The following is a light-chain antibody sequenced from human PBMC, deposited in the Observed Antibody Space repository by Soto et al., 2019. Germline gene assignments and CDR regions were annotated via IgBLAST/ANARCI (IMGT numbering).Light chain of an antibody. CDR1: QSVSSN. Sequence: EIVTTQSPATLSVSPGERATLSCRASQSVSSNLAWYQQKPGQAPRLLIYGASTRATGIPARFSGSGSGTEFTLTISSLQSEDFAVYYCQQYNNWVRTFGQGTKVEIK. J-gene: IGKJ1*01. V-gene: IGKV3-15*01. CDR3: QQYNNWVRT. CDR2: GAS.